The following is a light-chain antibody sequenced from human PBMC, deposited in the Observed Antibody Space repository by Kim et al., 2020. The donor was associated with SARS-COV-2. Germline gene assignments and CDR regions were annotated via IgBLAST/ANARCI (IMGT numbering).Light chain of an antibody. Sequence: QSALTQPASVSGSPGQSITISCTGTSSDIGGYNYVSWYQQHPGKAPKLMIYAVSKRPSGVSNRFSGSKSGNTASLTISGLQAEDEADYYCSSYTSISTPYVFGTGTKVTVL. CDR1: SSDIGGYNY. CDR2: AVS. V-gene: IGLV2-14*03. CDR3: SSYTSISTPYV. J-gene: IGLJ1*01.